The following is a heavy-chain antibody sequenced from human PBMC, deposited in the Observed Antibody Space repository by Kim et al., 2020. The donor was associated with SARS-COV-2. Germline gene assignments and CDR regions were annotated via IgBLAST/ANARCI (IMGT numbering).Heavy chain of an antibody. CDR3: ARLWTGRSFDP. J-gene: IGHJ5*02. D-gene: IGHD1-1*01. Sequence: GESLKISCQASGYKFTNYWITWVRQRPGKGLEWMGRIDPLGSYTNYSPSFQGHVTISADRSISTAYLQWNNLGASDTAIYYCARLWTGRSFDPWGQGTLVIVSS. CDR2: IDPLGSYT. V-gene: IGHV5-10-1*01. CDR1: GYKFTNYW.